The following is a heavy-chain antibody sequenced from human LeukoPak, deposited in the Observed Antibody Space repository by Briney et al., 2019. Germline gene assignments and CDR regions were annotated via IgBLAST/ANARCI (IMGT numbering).Heavy chain of an antibody. D-gene: IGHD1-26*01. CDR1: GLTFSIYS. J-gene: IGHJ4*02. CDR2: ISSSSSYI. V-gene: IGHV3-21*01. CDR3: ARDGVGAIDLDY. Sequence: TGGSLKLSCAASGLTFSIYSMNWVRQAPGKGLEWVSSISSSSSYIYYADSVKGRFTISRDNAKNTLYLQMNSLRAEDTAVYYCARDGVGAIDLDYWGQGTLVTVSS.